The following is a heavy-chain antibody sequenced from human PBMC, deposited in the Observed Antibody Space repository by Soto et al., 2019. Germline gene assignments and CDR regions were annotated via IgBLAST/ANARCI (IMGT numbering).Heavy chain of an antibody. CDR2: IYFTGNT. Sequence: SETLSLTCTVSGGSITSSSHFWGWVRQPPGKGLEWIGTIYFTGNTYYTPSLKSRLTMSIDTSRNESSLRLNSVTAADTAVYYCAGQTFTIAAASYGRSNWFDPWGPGTLVTVSS. D-gene: IGHD6-25*01. J-gene: IGHJ5*02. CDR3: AGQTFTIAAASYGRSNWFDP. V-gene: IGHV4-39*01. CDR1: GGSITSSSHF.